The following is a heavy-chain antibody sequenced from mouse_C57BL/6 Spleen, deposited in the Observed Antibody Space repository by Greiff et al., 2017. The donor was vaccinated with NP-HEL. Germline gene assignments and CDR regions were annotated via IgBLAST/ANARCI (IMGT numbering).Heavy chain of an antibody. D-gene: IGHD1-1*01. V-gene: IGHV14-4*01. J-gene: IGHJ2*01. CDR1: GFNIKDDY. Sequence: EVKLQESGAELVRPGASVKLSCTASGFNIKDDYMHWVKQRPEQGLEWIGWIDPENGDTEYASKFQGKATITADTSSNTAYLQLSSLTSEDTAVYYGTTQYYGTKVFYYCDYWGQGTTLTVSS. CDR2: IDPENGDT. CDR3: TTQYYGTKVFYYCDY.